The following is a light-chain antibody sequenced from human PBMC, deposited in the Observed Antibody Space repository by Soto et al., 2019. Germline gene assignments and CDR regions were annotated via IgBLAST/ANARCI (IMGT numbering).Light chain of an antibody. CDR2: AAS. J-gene: IGKJ1*01. CDR3: QQSYSSPPT. V-gene: IGKV1-39*01. Sequence: DIQMTQSPSSLSASVEYRVIITCRASQSISNHLNSYQQKPGKAAKLLIFAASSLQSGVPSRFSGSRSGPVFTLTISSLQPEDFATYYCQQSYSSPPTFGQGTKVDIK. CDR1: QSISNH.